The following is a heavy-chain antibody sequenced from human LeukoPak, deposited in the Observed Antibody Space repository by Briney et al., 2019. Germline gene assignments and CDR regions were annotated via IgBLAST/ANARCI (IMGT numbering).Heavy chain of an antibody. J-gene: IGHJ4*02. V-gene: IGHV4-4*07. Sequence: SETLSLTCTVSGGSISSYYWSWIRQPAGKGLEWIGRIYTSGSTNYNPSLKSRVTMSVDTSKNQFSLKLSSVTAADTAVYYCARAPRQTYCSSTSCMYYFDYWGQGTLVTVSS. CDR1: GGSISSYY. D-gene: IGHD2-2*01. CDR3: ARAPRQTYCSSTSCMYYFDY. CDR2: IYTSGST.